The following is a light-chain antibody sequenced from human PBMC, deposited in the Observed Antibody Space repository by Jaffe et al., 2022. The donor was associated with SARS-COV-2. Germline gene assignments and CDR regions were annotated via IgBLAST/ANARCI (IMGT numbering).Light chain of an antibody. J-gene: IGKJ1*01. CDR3: HQYGISPRT. Sequence: VLTQSPTTLSLSPGERATLSCRASQNVFRDSLAWYQQKPGQGPRLLIYGASTRATGIPHRFSGTGSGTDFTLTISGLEPEDFALYSCHQYGISPRTFGQGTRVEIK. CDR2: GAS. CDR1: QNVFRDS. V-gene: IGKV3-20*01.